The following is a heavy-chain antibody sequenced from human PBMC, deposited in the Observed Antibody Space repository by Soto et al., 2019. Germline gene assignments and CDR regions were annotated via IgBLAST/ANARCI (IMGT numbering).Heavy chain of an antibody. D-gene: IGHD3-3*01. CDR1: GGSISSYY. Sequence: SETLSLTCTVSGGSISSYYWSWIRQPPGKGLEWIGYIYYSGSTNYNPSLKSRVTISVDTSKNQFSLKLSSVTAADTAVYYCARGDYDFWSGKYYYYYYMDVWGKGTTVTVSS. CDR2: IYYSGST. J-gene: IGHJ6*03. V-gene: IGHV4-59*01. CDR3: ARGDYDFWSGKYYYYYYMDV.